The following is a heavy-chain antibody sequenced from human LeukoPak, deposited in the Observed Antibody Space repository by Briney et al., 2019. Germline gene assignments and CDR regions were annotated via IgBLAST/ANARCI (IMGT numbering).Heavy chain of an antibody. CDR2: ISCNSGSI. D-gene: IGHD3-9*01. V-gene: IGHV3-9*01. J-gene: IGHJ4*02. CDR3: AKGGYFDWLVDY. CDR1: GFTFDDYA. Sequence: GRSLRLSCAASGFTFDDYAMHWVRQAPGKGLEWVSGISCNSGSIGYADSVKGRFTISRDNAKNSLYLQMNSLRAEDTALYYCAKGGYFDWLVDYWGQGTLVTVSS.